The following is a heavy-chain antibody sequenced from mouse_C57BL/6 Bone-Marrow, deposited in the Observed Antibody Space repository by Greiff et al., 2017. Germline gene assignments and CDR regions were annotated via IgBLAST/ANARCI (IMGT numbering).Heavy chain of an antibody. CDR2: INPNNGGT. CDR1: GYTFTDYN. V-gene: IGHV1-22*01. Sequence: VQLKESGPELVKPGASVKLSCKASGYTFTDYNMHWVKQSHGKSLEWIGYINPNNGGTSYNQKFKGKATLTVNKSSSTAYMELRSLTSEDSAVYYCARKLAFDYWGQGTTLTVSS. J-gene: IGHJ2*01. CDR3: ARKLAFDY. D-gene: IGHD4-1*01.